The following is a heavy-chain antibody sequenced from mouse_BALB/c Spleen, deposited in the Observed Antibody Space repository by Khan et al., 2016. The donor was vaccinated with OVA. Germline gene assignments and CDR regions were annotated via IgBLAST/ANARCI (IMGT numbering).Heavy chain of an antibody. V-gene: IGHV1-63*02. J-gene: IGHJ4*01. Sequence: QVQLQQSGTELVRPGTSVKMSCKAAGYTFTNYWIGWVKQRPGHGLEWIGDIYPGGGFTNNNGKFKGRARLTENTSSSPAFMQLSTLTSEGSAIWYCAKGNRYVDLAMDSWGQGTSVTVSS. CDR3: AKGNRYVDLAMDS. D-gene: IGHD2-14*01. CDR1: GYTFTNYW. CDR2: IYPGGGFT.